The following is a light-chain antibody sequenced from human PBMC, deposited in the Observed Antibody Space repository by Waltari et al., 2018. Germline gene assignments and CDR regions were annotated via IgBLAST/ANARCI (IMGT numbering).Light chain of an antibody. CDR2: YDN. CDR3: QVWDNYSDHWV. J-gene: IGLJ3*02. V-gene: IGLV3-21*04. CDR1: NIGSKS. Sequence: SYVLTQPPSLSVAPGKTARITCGGNNIGSKSVHWCQQKAGQAPVVVLSYDNDRPYGIPERFSASNDGNMATLTISRVEAGDEADYYCQVWDNYSDHWVFGGGTKLTVL.